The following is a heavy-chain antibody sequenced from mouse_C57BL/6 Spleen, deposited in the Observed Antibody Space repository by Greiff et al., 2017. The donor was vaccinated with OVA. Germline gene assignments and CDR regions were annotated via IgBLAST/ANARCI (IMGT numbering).Heavy chain of an antibody. CDR2: IRNKANGYTT. V-gene: IGHV7-3*01. CDR1: GFTFTDYY. Sequence: EVQGVESGGGLVQPGGSLSLSCAASGFTFTDYYMSWVRQPPGKALEWLGFIRNKANGYTTEYSASVKGRFTISRDNSQSILYLQMNALRAEDSATYYCARLLYGNYVTSAMDYWGQGTSVTVSS. J-gene: IGHJ4*01. CDR3: ARLLYGNYVTSAMDY. D-gene: IGHD2-1*01.